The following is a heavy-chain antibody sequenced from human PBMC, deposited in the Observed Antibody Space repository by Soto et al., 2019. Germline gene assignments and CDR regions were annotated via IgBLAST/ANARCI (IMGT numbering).Heavy chain of an antibody. V-gene: IGHV1-46*01. Sequence: GASVKVSCKASGYTFTSYYMHWVRQAPGQGLEWMGIINPSGGSTSYAQKFQGRVTMTRDTSTSTVYMELSSLRSEDTAVYYCARERHGIDYSNYEYSVGTKYYYYGMDVWGQGTTVTVSS. D-gene: IGHD4-4*01. CDR1: GYTFTSYY. CDR3: ARERHGIDYSNYEYSVGTKYYYYGMDV. CDR2: INPSGGST. J-gene: IGHJ6*02.